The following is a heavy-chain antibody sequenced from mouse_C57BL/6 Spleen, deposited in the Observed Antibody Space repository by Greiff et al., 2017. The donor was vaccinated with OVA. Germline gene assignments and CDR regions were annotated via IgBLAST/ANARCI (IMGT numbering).Heavy chain of an antibody. CDR1: GYTFTDYE. CDR3: TRVVVARRLCAMDY. V-gene: IGHV1-15*01. J-gene: IGHJ4*01. D-gene: IGHD1-1*01. Sequence: QVQLKQSGAELVRPGASVTLSCKASGYTFTDYEMHWVKQTPVHGLEWIGAIDPETGGTAYNQKFKGKAILTADKSSSTAYMELRSLTSEDSAVYYCTRVVVARRLCAMDYWGQGTSVTVSS. CDR2: IDPETGGT.